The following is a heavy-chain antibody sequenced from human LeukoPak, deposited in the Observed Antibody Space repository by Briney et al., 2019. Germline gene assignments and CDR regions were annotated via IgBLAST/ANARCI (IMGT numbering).Heavy chain of an antibody. CDR1: GDSSSNSIYY. CDR2: IDYGGST. V-gene: IGHV4-39*07. D-gene: IGHD6-19*01. Sequence: SETLSLTCTVSGDSSSNSIYYWGWIRQPPGKGLDGIGSIDYGGSTYYNPSLKSRATISIDTSKNQFSLKLSSVTAADTAVYYCAREYTLYRSGWFLDYWGQGTVVTVSS. CDR3: AREYTLYRSGWFLDY. J-gene: IGHJ4*02.